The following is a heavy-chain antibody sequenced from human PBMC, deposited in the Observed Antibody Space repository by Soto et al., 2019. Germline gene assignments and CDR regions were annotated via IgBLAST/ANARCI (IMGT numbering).Heavy chain of an antibody. V-gene: IGHV4-4*07. Sequence: TLSLTCTVSGGSINTFYWSLVRQPAGKGLEWIGRIFSSGSTSFNPSLESRVAMSVDTSKNHFSLNLSSVTAADMAVYYCAREGSYSAYNFAHGIQLWSFDFWGQGALVTVSS. CDR3: AREGSYSAYNFAHGIQLWSFDF. J-gene: IGHJ4*02. CDR2: IFSSGST. D-gene: IGHD5-12*01. CDR1: GGSINTFY.